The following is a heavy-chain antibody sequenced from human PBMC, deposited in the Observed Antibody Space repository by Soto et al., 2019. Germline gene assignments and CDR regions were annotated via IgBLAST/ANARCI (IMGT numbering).Heavy chain of an antibody. CDR1: GFTFSSYA. D-gene: IGHD3-3*01. Sequence: GGSLRLSCAASGFTFSSYATHWVRQAPGKGLEWVAVISYDGSNKYYADSVKGRFTISRDNSKNTLYLQMNSLRAEDTAVYYCARGKYYDFWSGYSPDYYYGMDVWGQGTTVTVSS. CDR3: ARGKYYDFWSGYSPDYYYGMDV. V-gene: IGHV3-30-3*01. CDR2: ISYDGSNK. J-gene: IGHJ6*02.